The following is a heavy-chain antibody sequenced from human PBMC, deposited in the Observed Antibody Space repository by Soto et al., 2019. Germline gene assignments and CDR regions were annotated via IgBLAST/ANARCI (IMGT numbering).Heavy chain of an antibody. D-gene: IGHD2-8*02. J-gene: IGHJ6*02. CDR1: GYTFTSYG. V-gene: IGHV1-18*01. CDR3: ARGGTVIPYYYYYGMDV. Sequence: ASVKVSCKASGYTFTSYGIGWVRQAPGQGLEWMGWISAYNGNTNYAQKLQGRVTMTTDTSTSTAYMELRSLRSDDTAVYYCARGGTVIPYYYYYGMDVWGQGTTVTVSS. CDR2: ISAYNGNT.